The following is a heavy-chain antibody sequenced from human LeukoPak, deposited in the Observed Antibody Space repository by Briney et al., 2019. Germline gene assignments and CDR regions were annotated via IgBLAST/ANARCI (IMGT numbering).Heavy chain of an antibody. CDR2: IYHSGST. D-gene: IGHD5-24*01. V-gene: IGHV4-38-2*02. CDR1: GYSISGGYY. CDR3: ARVKGWPPGWFDP. J-gene: IGHJ5*02. Sequence: SETLSLTCTVSGYSISGGYYWGWIRQPPGKGLEWIGSIYHSGSTYYNPSLKSRVTISVDTSKNQFSLKLSSVTAADTAVYYCARVKGWPPGWFDPWGQGTLVTVSS.